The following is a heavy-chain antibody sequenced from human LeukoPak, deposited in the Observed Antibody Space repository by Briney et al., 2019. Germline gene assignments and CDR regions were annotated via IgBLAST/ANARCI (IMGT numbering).Heavy chain of an antibody. CDR1: GYSISSGYY. J-gene: IGHJ3*02. CDR2: IYHSGST. Sequence: SETLSLTCTVSGYSISSGYYWGWIRQPPGKGLEWIGSIYHSGSTYYNPSLKSRVTISVDRSKNQFSLKLSSVTAADTAVYYCARPYSSSSDAFDIWGQGTMVTVSS. V-gene: IGHV4-38-2*02. CDR3: ARPYSSSSDAFDI. D-gene: IGHD6-6*01.